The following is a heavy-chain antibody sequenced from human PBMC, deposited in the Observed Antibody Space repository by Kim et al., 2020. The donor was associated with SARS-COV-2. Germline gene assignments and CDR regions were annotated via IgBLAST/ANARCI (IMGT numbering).Heavy chain of an antibody. CDR3: ARGPPAVAGTSDYYYYYGMDV. J-gene: IGHJ6*02. V-gene: IGHV3-11*04. D-gene: IGHD6-19*01. CDR1: GFTFSDYY. Sequence: GGSLRLSCAASGFTFSDYYMSWIRQAPGKGLEWVSYISSSGSTIYYADSVKGRFTISRDNAKNSLYLQMNSLRAEDTAVYYCARGPPAVAGTSDYYYYYGMDVWGQGTTVTVSS. CDR2: ISSSGSTI.